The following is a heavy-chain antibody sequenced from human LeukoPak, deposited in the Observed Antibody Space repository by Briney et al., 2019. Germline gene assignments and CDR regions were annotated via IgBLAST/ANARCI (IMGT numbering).Heavy chain of an antibody. CDR2: IIPIFGTA. J-gene: IGHJ4*02. Sequence: SVKVSCKASGYTFTSYDINWVRQAPGQGLEWMGGIIPIFGTANYAQKFQGRVTITADESTSTAYMELSSLRSEDTAVYYCARDLYSSGWYTVDYWGQGTLVTVSS. D-gene: IGHD6-19*01. CDR1: GYTFTSYD. V-gene: IGHV1-69*13. CDR3: ARDLYSSGWYTVDY.